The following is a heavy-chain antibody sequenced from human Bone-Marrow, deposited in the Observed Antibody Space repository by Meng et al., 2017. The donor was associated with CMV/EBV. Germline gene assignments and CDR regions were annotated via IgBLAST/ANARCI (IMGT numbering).Heavy chain of an antibody. CDR1: GFTFSSYG. Sequence: GESLKISCAASGFTFSSYGMHWVRQAPGKGLEWVANIKQDGSEKYYVDSVKGRFTISRDNAKNSLYLQMNSLRAEDTAVYYCARVPQNYDILTGYYMENWFDPWGQGTLVTVSS. CDR3: ARVPQNYDILTGYYMENWFDP. V-gene: IGHV3-7*01. D-gene: IGHD3-9*01. CDR2: IKQDGSEK. J-gene: IGHJ5*02.